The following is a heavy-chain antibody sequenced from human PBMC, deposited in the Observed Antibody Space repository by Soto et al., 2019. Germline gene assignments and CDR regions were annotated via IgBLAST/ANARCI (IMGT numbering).Heavy chain of an antibody. J-gene: IGHJ5*02. CDR3: ARLSVTMVRGVMGGWFDP. D-gene: IGHD3-10*01. Sequence: QVQLQESGPGLVKPSETLSLTCTVSGGSISSYYWSWIRQPPGKGLEWIGYIYYSGSTNYNPSLKSRVTISVDTSKNQFSLKLSSVTAADTAVYYCARLSVTMVRGVMGGWFDPWGQGTLGTVSS. CDR1: GGSISSYY. CDR2: IYYSGST. V-gene: IGHV4-59*08.